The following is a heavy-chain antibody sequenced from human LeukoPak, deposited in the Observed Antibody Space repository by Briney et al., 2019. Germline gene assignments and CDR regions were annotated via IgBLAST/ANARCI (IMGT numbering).Heavy chain of an antibody. D-gene: IGHD6-19*01. CDR3: ARGLASGWVDY. CDR2: NTHSGIT. CDR1: GGSFSGYY. Sequence: PSGTLSLTCAVYGGSFSGYYWSWIRQSPGKGLEWIGENTHSGITNYNPSLESRVTISVDTSKHQFSLNLNSVTAADTAVYYCARGLASGWVDYWGQGTLVTVSS. J-gene: IGHJ4*02. V-gene: IGHV4-34*01.